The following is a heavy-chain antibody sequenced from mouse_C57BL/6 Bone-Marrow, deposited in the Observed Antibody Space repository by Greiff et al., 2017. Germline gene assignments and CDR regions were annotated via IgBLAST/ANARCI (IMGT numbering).Heavy chain of an antibody. Sequence: VNVVESGPGLVQPSQSLSITCTVSGFSLTSYGVHWVRQSPGKGLEWLGEIWSGGNTDYNAAFISRLSISQDNSKSKVFVKMNRLQAVDKAIYYWAGNGYYYGTYWWFGVWGTGTTVTVSS. CDR1: GFSLTSYG. CDR2: IWSGGNT. V-gene: IGHV2-2*01. CDR3: AGNGYYYGTYWWFGV. J-gene: IGHJ1*03. D-gene: IGHD1-1*01.